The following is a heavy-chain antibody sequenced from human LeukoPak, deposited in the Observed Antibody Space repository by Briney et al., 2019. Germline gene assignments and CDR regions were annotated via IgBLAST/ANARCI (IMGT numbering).Heavy chain of an antibody. Sequence: SETLYVILTVSGGSISSSSYDWGWIRQPPGKGLEWIGSMSYSGSTYYNPSLKSRVTISIDTSKNQFSLKLSSVTAADTAVYYCARRPGDYSNFNWFGPWGQGTMVTVSS. CDR1: GGSISSSSYD. CDR3: ARRPGDYSNFNWFGP. V-gene: IGHV4-39*01. D-gene: IGHD4-11*01. CDR2: MSYSGST. J-gene: IGHJ5*01.